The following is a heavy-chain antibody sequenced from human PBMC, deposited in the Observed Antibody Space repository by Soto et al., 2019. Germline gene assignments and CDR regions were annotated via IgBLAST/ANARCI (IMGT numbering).Heavy chain of an antibody. CDR1: GGSISSGDYY. Sequence: QVQLQESGPGLVKPSQTLSLTCTVSGGSISSGDYYWGWIRQPPGKGLEWFGYIYYSGSTYYNPSLKSRVTTSVDTSKNQFCLKLSSVTAAGTAVYYCASLEGGNDAFDIWGQGTMVTVSS. CDR2: IYYSGST. D-gene: IGHD2-15*01. V-gene: IGHV4-30-4*01. CDR3: ASLEGGNDAFDI. J-gene: IGHJ3*02.